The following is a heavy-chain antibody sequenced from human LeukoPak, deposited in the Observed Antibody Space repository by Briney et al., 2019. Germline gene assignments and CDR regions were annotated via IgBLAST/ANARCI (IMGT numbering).Heavy chain of an antibody. V-gene: IGHV4-30-4*01. CDR3: ARGDPYDYVWGSYRH. CDR1: GGSISSGDYY. Sequence: SETLSLTCTVSGGSISSGDYYWSWIRQRPGKGLEWIGYIYYSGSTYYNPSLKSRVTISVDTSKNQFSLKLSSVTAADTAVYYCARGDPYDYVWGSYRHWGQGTLVTVSS. D-gene: IGHD3-16*02. CDR2: IYYSGST. J-gene: IGHJ4*02.